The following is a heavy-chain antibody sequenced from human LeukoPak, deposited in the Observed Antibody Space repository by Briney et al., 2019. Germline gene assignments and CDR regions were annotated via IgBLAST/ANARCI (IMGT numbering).Heavy chain of an antibody. CDR1: GYTFTGYY. J-gene: IGHJ6*03. CDR2: MNPNSGNT. Sequence: ASVKVSCKASGYTFTGYYMHWVRQAPGQGLEWMGWMNPNSGNTGYAQKFQGRVTITRNTSISTAYMELSGLRSEDTAVYYCARGRRYSSGWYIRLEYYYYMDVWGKGTTVTVSS. V-gene: IGHV1-8*03. D-gene: IGHD6-19*01. CDR3: ARGRRYSSGWYIRLEYYYYMDV.